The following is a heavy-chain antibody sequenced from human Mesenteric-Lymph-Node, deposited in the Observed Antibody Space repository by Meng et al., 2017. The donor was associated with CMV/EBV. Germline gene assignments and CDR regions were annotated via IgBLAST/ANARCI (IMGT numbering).Heavy chain of an antibody. J-gene: IGHJ4*02. D-gene: IGHD6-19*01. CDR3: AKGLILGSAWYFDY. CDR1: GVTFRSAN. V-gene: IGHV3-23*01. Sequence: GVTFRSANMSLGRQAPGKGLEWVATISVTGDGTYYADSVKGKFTISRDNSKDTLYLQMNSLRADDTAVYYCAKGLILGSAWYFDYWGQGTLVTVSS. CDR2: ISVTGDGT.